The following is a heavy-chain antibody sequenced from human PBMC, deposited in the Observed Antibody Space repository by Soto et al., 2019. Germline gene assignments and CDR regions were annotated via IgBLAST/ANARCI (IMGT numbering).Heavy chain of an antibody. CDR1: GFTFSTYD. J-gene: IGHJ4*02. CDR2: ISSDGNRK. V-gene: IGHV3-30*18. Sequence: GGSLRLSCAASGFTFSTYDMHWVRQAPGKGLEWVAVISSDGNRKYYADSVKGRFTISRDNSKNTLYLQMISLRAEDTGVYYCAKAGRQLSPNFDYWGQGTLVTVSS. CDR3: AKAGRQLSPNFDY. D-gene: IGHD3-10*01.